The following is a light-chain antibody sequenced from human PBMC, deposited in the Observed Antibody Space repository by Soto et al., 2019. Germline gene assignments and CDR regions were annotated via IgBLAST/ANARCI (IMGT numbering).Light chain of an antibody. J-gene: IGKJ3*01. CDR2: LGS. Sequence: DIVMTQSPLSLPVTPGEPASISCSSSQSLLHSNGYNYLDWYLQKPGQSPQLLIYLGSNRASGVSVRFSGSGSGTDFTLKINRVEADDVGVYYCMQALQTPFTFGPGTKVEIK. CDR1: QSLLHSNGYNY. V-gene: IGKV2-28*01. CDR3: MQALQTPFT.